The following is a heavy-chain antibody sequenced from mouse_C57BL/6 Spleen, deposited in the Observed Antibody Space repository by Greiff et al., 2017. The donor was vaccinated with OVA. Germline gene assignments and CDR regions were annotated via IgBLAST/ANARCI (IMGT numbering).Heavy chain of an antibody. V-gene: IGHV1-69*01. Sequence: QVQLKQPGAELVMPGASVKLSCKASGYTFTSYWMHWVKQRPGQGLEWIGEIDPSDSYTNYNQKFKGKSTLTVDKSSSTAYMQLSSLTSEDSAVYYCARGNWEGNYWGQGTLVTVSA. D-gene: IGHD4-1*01. CDR2: IDPSDSYT. J-gene: IGHJ3*01. CDR1: GYTFTSYW. CDR3: ARGNWEGNY.